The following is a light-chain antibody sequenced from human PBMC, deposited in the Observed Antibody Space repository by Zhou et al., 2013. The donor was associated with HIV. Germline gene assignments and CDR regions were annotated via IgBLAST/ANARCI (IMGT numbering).Light chain of an antibody. V-gene: IGKV1-5*03. Sequence: DIQMTQSPSTLSASVGDTVTITCRASETFSPWVAWFQQKPGKAPKLLIHKASNLQDGAPSRFSGTYSGRDFTLTISSLQADDSATYYCQQYNTFPLTFGGGTKVEIK. J-gene: IGKJ4*01. CDR1: ETFSPW. CDR3: QQYNTFPLT. CDR2: KAS.